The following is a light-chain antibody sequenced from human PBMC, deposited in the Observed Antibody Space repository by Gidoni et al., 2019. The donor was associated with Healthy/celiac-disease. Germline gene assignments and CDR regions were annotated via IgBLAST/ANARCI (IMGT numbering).Light chain of an antibody. CDR1: AFPKQY. Sequence: SYELTQPPSVSVSPGQTARITCSGDAFPKQYAYWYQQKPGQAPVLVIYKDSERPSGIPERFSGSSSGTTVTLTISGVQAEDEADYYCQSADSSGTYPDVFGTGTKVTVL. CDR2: KDS. J-gene: IGLJ1*01. V-gene: IGLV3-25*03. CDR3: QSADSSGTYPDV.